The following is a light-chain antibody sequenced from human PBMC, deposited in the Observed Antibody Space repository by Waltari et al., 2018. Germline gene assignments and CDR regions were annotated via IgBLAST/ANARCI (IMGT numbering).Light chain of an antibody. J-gene: IGKJ4*01. CDR1: QDISNY. CDR2: DAS. Sequence: DIQMTQSPSSLSASVGDRVTITCQASQDISNYLNWYQQKPGKAHKLLIYDASNLETGVPSMFSGSGSGTDFTFTISSLQPEDIATYYCQQYDNLLTFGGGTKVEIK. CDR3: QQYDNLLT. V-gene: IGKV1-33*01.